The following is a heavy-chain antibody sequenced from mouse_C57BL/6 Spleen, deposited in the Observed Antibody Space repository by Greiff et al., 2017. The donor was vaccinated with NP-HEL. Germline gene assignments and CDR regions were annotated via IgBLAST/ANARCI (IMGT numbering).Heavy chain of an antibody. CDR2: IDPSDSYT. CDR1: GYTFTSYW. J-gene: IGHJ4*01. V-gene: IGHV1-69*01. CDR3: ARRCFFYAMDY. Sequence: QVQLQQPGAELVMPGASVKLSCKASGYTFTSYWMHWVKQRPGQGLEWIGEIDPSDSYTNYNQKFKGKSTLTVDKSSSTAYMQLSSLTSADSSVSYCARRCFFYAMDYWGQGTSVTVSS.